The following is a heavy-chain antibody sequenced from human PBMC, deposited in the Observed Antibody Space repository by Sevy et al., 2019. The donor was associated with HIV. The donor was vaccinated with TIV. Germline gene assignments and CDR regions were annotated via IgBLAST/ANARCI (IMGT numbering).Heavy chain of an antibody. D-gene: IGHD2-2*01. CDR2: ISHSGTA. CDR1: GGPFSGYY. CDR3: AGGDFPVVEPEPIYLRGFDI. V-gene: IGHV4-34*01. Sequence: SETLSLTCAVSGGPFSGYYWSWIRQPPGKGLEWIGMISHSGTATYNPSVKSRVTISADTSRNRLYLRLNSVTDADKAVYYCAGGDFPVVEPEPIYLRGFDIWGQGTVVTVSS. J-gene: IGHJ3*02.